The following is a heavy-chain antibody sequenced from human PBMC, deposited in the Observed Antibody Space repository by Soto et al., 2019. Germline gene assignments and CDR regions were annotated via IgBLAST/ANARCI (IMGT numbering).Heavy chain of an antibody. CDR1: GYIFTSYW. V-gene: IGHV5-51*01. D-gene: IGHD6-19*01. CDR3: VRPGIAVAGPDY. J-gene: IGHJ4*02. Sequence: GESLKISCKGSGYIFTSYWIGWVRQMPGKGLEWMGIIYPGDSTTRYSPSFQGQVTISADKSINTAYPQWSSLKASDTAIYYCVRPGIAVAGPDYWGQGTLVTVSS. CDR2: IYPGDSTT.